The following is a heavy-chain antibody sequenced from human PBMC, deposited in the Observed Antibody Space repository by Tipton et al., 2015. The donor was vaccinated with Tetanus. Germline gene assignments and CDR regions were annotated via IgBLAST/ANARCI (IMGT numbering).Heavy chain of an antibody. CDR3: AKDSFGVHKSLVDY. D-gene: IGHD2-8*01. CDR2: ISYDGSNK. CDR1: GFNLDSYG. J-gene: IGHJ4*01. V-gene: IGHV3-30*18. Sequence: SLRLSCAASGFNLDSYGMHWVRQAPGKGLEWVAFISYDGSNKYYADSVKGRFTISRDNSKNTLYLQMNSLRSEDTAVYYCAKDSFGVHKSLVDYWGQGTLVTVSS.